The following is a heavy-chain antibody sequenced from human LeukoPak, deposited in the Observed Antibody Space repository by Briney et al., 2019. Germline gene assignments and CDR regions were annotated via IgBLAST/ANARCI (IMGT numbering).Heavy chain of an antibody. V-gene: IGHV1-8*01. Sequence: ASVQVSCKASGYTFTSYDINWVRQATGQGLEWMGWMNPNSGNKAYAQKFQGRVTMTRNTSISTAYMELSSLRSEDTAVYYCARGLDYYDSSGYKPIDYWGQGTLVTVSS. J-gene: IGHJ4*02. D-gene: IGHD3-22*01. CDR3: ARGLDYYDSSGYKPIDY. CDR2: MNPNSGNK. CDR1: GYTFTSYD.